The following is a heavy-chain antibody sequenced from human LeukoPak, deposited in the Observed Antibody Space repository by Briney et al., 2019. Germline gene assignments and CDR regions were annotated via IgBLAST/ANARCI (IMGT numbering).Heavy chain of an antibody. CDR3: ARFRSGYYADF. CDR2: ISTTSNTI. Sequence: GGSLRLSCAASGFTVSNNYMSWVRQAPGRGLEWVSFISTTSNTIYYANSVRGRFTVSRDNAKNSLYLQMNSLRGEDTAVYYCARFRSGYYADFWGQGTLVTVSS. CDR1: GFTVSNNY. D-gene: IGHD3-22*01. V-gene: IGHV3-48*01. J-gene: IGHJ4*02.